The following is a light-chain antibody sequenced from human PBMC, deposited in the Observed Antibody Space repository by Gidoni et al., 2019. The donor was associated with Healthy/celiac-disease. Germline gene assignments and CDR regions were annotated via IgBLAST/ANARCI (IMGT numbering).Light chain of an antibody. Sequence: EIVMTQSPATLSVSPGERATLSCRASQSVSSNLAWYQQKPGQAPRLLIYGASTSATGIPAMFSGSGSWTEFTLTISSLQSEDFAVYYCQQYNNWPLWTFGQGTKVEIK. CDR2: GAS. CDR1: QSVSSN. J-gene: IGKJ1*01. V-gene: IGKV3-15*01. CDR3: QQYNNWPLWT.